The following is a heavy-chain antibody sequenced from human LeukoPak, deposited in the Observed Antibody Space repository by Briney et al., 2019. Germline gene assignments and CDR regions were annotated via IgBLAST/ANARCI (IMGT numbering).Heavy chain of an antibody. CDR2: LYSDGNR. CDR1: GFTVITND. V-gene: IGHV3-53*01. J-gene: IGHJ4*02. Sequence: PGGSLRLSCAASGFTVITNDMTWVRQAPGKGLEWVSVLYSDGNRKYADAVQGRFTIFRDNSKNTLYFEMNSLSPDDTAVYYCARGVEPLADNPLAYWGQGTLVTVSS. CDR3: ARGVEPLADNPLAY. D-gene: IGHD1-14*01.